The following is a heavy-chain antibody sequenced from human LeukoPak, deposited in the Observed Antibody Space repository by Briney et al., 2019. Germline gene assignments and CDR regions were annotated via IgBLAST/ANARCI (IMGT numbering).Heavy chain of an antibody. J-gene: IGHJ6*02. Sequence: TGRSLRLSCAASGFTFSSYGMHWVRQAPGKGLEWVAVIWYDGSNKYYADSVKGRFTISRDNSKNTLYLQMNSLRAEDTAVYYCARVAGSYYYYGMDVWGQGTTVTISS. D-gene: IGHD6-13*01. CDR1: GFTFSSYG. V-gene: IGHV3-33*01. CDR3: ARVAGSYYYYGMDV. CDR2: IWYDGSNK.